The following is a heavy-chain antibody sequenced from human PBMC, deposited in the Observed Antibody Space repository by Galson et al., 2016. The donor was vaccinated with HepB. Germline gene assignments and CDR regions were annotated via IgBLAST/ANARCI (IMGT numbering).Heavy chain of an antibody. J-gene: IGHJ5*02. CDR1: GFIFSDYV. CDR2: ISSDGNNK. V-gene: IGHV3-30-3*01. D-gene: IGHD6-19*01. Sequence: SLRLSCAASGFIFSDYVMNWVRQGPGKGLEWVAVISSDGNNKYYADSVKGRFIISRDNSKNILSLQMNSLRTEDTAVYFCARELKGMQGWLAVAGWFDPWGQGTLVTVSS. CDR3: ARELKGMQGWLAVAGWFDP.